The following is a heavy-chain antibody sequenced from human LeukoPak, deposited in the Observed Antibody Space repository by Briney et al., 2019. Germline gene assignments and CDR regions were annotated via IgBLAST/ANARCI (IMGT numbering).Heavy chain of an antibody. CDR2: IYSGGST. V-gene: IGHV3-66*01. D-gene: IGHD5-24*01. J-gene: IGHJ3*02. CDR1: EFSVGSNY. Sequence: GGSLRLSCAASEFSVGSNYMTWVRQAPGKGLEWVSLIYSGGSTYYADSVKGRFTISRDNSKNTLYLQMNSLRAEDTAVYYCAREKSSGYNYDIWGQGTMVTVSS. CDR3: AREKSSGYNYDI.